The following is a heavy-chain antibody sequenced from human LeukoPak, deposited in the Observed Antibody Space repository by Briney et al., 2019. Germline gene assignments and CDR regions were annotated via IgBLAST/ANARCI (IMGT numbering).Heavy chain of an antibody. CDR3: ASTETYYYGSGSYYNRREYNWFDP. V-gene: IGHV4-61*02. J-gene: IGHJ5*02. D-gene: IGHD3-10*01. CDR1: GGSISSGSYY. CDR2: IYTSGST. Sequence: SETLSLTCTVSGGSISSGSYYWSWIRQPAGKGLEWIGRIYTSGSTNYNPSLKSRATISVDTSKNQFSLKLSSVTAADTAVYYCASTETYYYGSGSYYNRREYNWFDPWGQGTLVTVS.